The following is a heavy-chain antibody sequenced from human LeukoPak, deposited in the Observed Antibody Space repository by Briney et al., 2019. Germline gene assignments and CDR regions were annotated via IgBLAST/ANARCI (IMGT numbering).Heavy chain of an antibody. CDR1: GGSFSGFS. CDR3: ARGIWFDP. J-gene: IGHJ5*02. CDR2: ISHSGST. V-gene: IGHV4-34*01. Sequence: SETLSLTCAVYGGSFSGFSWSWIRQPPGEGLEWIGEISHSGSTSYNPSLKSRVTISIDTSRNQFSLKLISVTAADTAVYYCARGIWFDPWGQGTLVTVSS.